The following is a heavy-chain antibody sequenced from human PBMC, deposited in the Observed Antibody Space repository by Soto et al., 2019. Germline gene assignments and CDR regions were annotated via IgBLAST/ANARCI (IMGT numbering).Heavy chain of an antibody. Sequence: QVQLVESGGGVVQPGRSLRLSCAASGFTFSSYGMHWVRQAPGKGLEWVAVIWYDGSNKYYADSVKGRFTISRDNSKNTLYLQMNSLRAEDTAVYYCARGAVDNYGMDVWGQGTMVTVSS. D-gene: IGHD3-9*01. V-gene: IGHV3-33*01. CDR3: ARGAVDNYGMDV. CDR1: GFTFSSYG. CDR2: IWYDGSNK. J-gene: IGHJ6*02.